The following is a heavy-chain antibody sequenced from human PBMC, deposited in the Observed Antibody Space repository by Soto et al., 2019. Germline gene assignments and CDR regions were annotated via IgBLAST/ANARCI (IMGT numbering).Heavy chain of an antibody. CDR2: MNPNSGNT. Sequence: QVQLVQSGAEVKKPGASVKVSCKASGYTFTSYDINCVRQATGQGLEWMGWMNPNSGNTGYAQKLQGIVTMTRNTSISTAYMELSSLRSEDTAVYYCAIGGYSRKNSHWFDPWGQGTLVTVSS. V-gene: IGHV1-8*01. J-gene: IGHJ5*02. D-gene: IGHD6-13*01. CDR3: AIGGYSRKNSHWFDP. CDR1: GYTFTSYD.